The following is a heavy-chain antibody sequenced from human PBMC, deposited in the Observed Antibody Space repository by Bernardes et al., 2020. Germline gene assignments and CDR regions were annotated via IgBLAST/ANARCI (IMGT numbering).Heavy chain of an antibody. CDR3: AKRGSVTPETRTFDY. CDR1: GFTFSSYA. Sequence: GSLRLSCAASGFTFSSYAMSWVRQAPGKGLEWVSAISSSGGSTYYADSVKGRFTISRDNSKNTLYLQMNSLRAEDTAVYYCAKRGSVTPETRTFDYWGQGTLVTVSS. J-gene: IGHJ4*02. D-gene: IGHD4-17*01. CDR2: ISSSGGST. V-gene: IGHV3-23*01.